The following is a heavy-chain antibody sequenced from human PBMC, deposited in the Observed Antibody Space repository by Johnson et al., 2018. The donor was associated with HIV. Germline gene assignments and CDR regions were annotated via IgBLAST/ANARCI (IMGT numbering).Heavy chain of an antibody. Sequence: QVQLVESGGGVVQPGRSLRLSCAASGFTFISYAMHWVRQAPGKGLEWVAVISYDGTNTYYADSVRGRFTISRDNSRNTVSLQMIILRPKDTAMYYCASGVTARAPLLIWGQGTMVTVSS. CDR2: ISYDGTNT. CDR3: ASGVTARAPLLI. V-gene: IGHV3-30*14. CDR1: GFTFISYA. J-gene: IGHJ3*02. D-gene: IGHD6-6*01.